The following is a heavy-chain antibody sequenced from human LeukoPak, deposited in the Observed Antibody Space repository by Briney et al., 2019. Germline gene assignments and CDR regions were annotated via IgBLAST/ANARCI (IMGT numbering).Heavy chain of an antibody. Sequence: ASVKVSCKASGYTFTGYYMHWVRQAPGQGLEWMRWINPNSGGTNYAQKFQGWVTMTRDTSISTAYMELSRLRSDDTAVYYCARGIRSSSDAFDIWGQGTMVTVSS. V-gene: IGHV1-2*04. CDR1: GYTFTGYY. J-gene: IGHJ3*02. CDR3: ARGIRSSSDAFDI. D-gene: IGHD6-13*01. CDR2: INPNSGGT.